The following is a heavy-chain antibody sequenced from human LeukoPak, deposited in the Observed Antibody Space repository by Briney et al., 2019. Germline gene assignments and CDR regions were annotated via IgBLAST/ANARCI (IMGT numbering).Heavy chain of an antibody. J-gene: IGHJ4*02. CDR1: GFTFSSYS. CDR3: ATYSNLLDFDY. D-gene: IGHD4-11*01. Sequence: KPGGSLRLSCAASGFTFSSYSTNWVRQAPGKGLEWVSSISSSSSYIYYADSVKGRFTISRDNAKNSLYLQMNSLRAEDTDVYYCATYSNLLDFDYWGQGTLVTVSS. CDR2: ISSSSSYI. V-gene: IGHV3-21*01.